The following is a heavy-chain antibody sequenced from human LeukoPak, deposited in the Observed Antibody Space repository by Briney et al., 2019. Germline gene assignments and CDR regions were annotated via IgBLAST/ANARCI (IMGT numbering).Heavy chain of an antibody. J-gene: IGHJ5*02. CDR3: ARRYIAAPKRDWFDP. D-gene: IGHD6-6*01. V-gene: IGHV1-69*05. CDR2: IIPIFGTA. Sequence: GASVKVSCKASGGTFSSYAISWVRQAPGHGLEWMGGIIPIFGTANYAQKFQGRVTITTDESTSTAYMELSSLRSEDTAVYYCARRYIAAPKRDWFDPWGQGTLVTVSS. CDR1: GGTFSSYA.